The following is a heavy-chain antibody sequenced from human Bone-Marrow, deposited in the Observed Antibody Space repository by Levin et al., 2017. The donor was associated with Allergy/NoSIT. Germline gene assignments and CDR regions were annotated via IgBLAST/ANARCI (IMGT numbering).Heavy chain of an antibody. J-gene: IGHJ4*02. V-gene: IGHV1-8*01. CDR2: MNPNSGNT. Sequence: GESLKISCKASGYTFTSYDINWVRQATGQGLEWMGWMNPNSGNTGYAQKFQGRVTMTRNTSISTAYMELSSLRSEDTAVYYCARGSQGYDFWSGYRLFDYWGQGTLVTVSS. CDR3: ARGSQGYDFWSGYRLFDY. CDR1: GYTFTSYD. D-gene: IGHD3-3*01.